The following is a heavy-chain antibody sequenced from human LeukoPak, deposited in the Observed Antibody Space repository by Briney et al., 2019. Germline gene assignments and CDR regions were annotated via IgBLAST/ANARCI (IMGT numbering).Heavy chain of an antibody. CDR3: ARAYFWSDYYFDY. J-gene: IGHJ4*02. V-gene: IGHV4-61*01. CDR2: IYYSGST. CDR1: GGSVSSGSYY. D-gene: IGHD3-3*01. Sequence: SETLSLTCTVSGGSVSSGSYYWSWIRQPLGKGLEWIGYIYYSGSTNYNPPLKSRVTISVDTSKNQFSLKLSSVTAADTAVYYCARAYFWSDYYFDYWGQGTLVTVSS.